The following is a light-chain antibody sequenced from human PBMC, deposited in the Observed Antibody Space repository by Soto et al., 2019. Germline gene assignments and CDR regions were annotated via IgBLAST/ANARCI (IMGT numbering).Light chain of an antibody. Sequence: IQMTQSPSSLSASVGDRVTITCQASQDIANYLNWYQQKPGKAPKLLIYDTSNLETGVPLRFSGSGSGIDFSLTISGLQAEDIATYFCQQYENLPYTFGQGSKLEIK. V-gene: IGKV1-33*01. CDR2: DTS. CDR3: QQYENLPYT. CDR1: QDIANY. J-gene: IGKJ2*01.